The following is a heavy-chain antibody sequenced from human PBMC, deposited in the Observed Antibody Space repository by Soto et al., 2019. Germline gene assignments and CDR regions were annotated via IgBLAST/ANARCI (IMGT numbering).Heavy chain of an antibody. CDR3: ARDPWAADY. V-gene: IGHV3-66*01. J-gene: IGHJ4*02. CDR2: IYSGGST. D-gene: IGHD3-16*01. Sequence: VRQAPGKGLEWVSVIYSGGSTFYADSVRGRFTISRDNSKNTVNLQMNSLRAEDKAVYYCARDPWAADYWGQGTLVTVS.